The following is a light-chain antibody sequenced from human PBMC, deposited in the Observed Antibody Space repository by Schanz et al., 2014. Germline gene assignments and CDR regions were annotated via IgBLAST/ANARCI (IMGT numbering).Light chain of an antibody. CDR3: QYFGNSGGT. J-gene: IGKJ4*01. CDR2: GAS. V-gene: IGKV3-20*01. CDR1: QSVSSSY. Sequence: EIVLTQSPGTLSLSPGERATLSCRASQSVSSSYLAWYQQIPGQAPRLLISGASTRATGIPDRFSGSGSGTDFTLTISSLEPEDFAVYYCQYFGNSGGTFGGGTKVEIK.